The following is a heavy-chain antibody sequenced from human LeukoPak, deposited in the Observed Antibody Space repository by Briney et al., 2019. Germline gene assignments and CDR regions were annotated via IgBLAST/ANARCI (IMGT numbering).Heavy chain of an antibody. Sequence: GGSLRLPCAASGFTFSSYSMHWVRQVPGKGLQWVSHIRSDGSTSYCADSVKGRFTISRDNSKNTLYLQMNSLRPEDTAIYFCVKDHGAYDLDSWGQGTLVTVSS. J-gene: IGHJ4*02. CDR1: GFTFSSYS. CDR2: IRSDGSTS. D-gene: IGHD4-17*01. V-gene: IGHV3-30*02. CDR3: VKDHGAYDLDS.